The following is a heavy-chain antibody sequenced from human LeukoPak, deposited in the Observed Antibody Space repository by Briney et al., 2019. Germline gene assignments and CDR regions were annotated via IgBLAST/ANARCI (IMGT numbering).Heavy chain of an antibody. Sequence: PGGSLRLSCAASGFTFSDFYMSWIRQAPGKGLEWLSYISSSGTTIQYADSVKGRFTISRDNAKNSLYLQMNSLRAEDTAVYYCAREERLRWTGYWGQGTLVTVSS. V-gene: IGHV3-11*01. D-gene: IGHD3/OR15-3a*01. CDR1: GFTFSDFY. CDR3: AREERLRWTGY. J-gene: IGHJ4*02. CDR2: ISSSGTTI.